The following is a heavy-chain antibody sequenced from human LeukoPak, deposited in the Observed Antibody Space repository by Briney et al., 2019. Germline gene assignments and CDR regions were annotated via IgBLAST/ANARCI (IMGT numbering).Heavy chain of an antibody. J-gene: IGHJ4*02. V-gene: IGHV4-39*01. CDR3: ARHGYYYGSGSYFDLYFDY. Sequence: SETLSLTCTVSGGSISSSSYYWGWIRQPPGKGLEWIGSIYYSGSTYYNPSLKSRVTISVDTSKNQFSLKLSSVTAADTAVYYCARHGYYYGSGSYFDLYFDYWGQGTLATVSS. CDR1: GGSISSSSYY. D-gene: IGHD3-10*01. CDR2: IYYSGST.